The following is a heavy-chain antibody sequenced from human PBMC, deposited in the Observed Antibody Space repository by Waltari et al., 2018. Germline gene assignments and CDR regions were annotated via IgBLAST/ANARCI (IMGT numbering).Heavy chain of an antibody. CDR1: GFTFSSYS. V-gene: IGHV3-48*01. CDR3: ARSGSGTSRGFDY. Sequence: EVQLVESGGGLVQPGGSLRLPCAASGFTFSSYSMNWVRQAPGKGLEWVSYISSSSSTIFYADSVKGRFTISRGNAKNSLFLQMHSLRVEDTAVYYCARSGSGTSRGFDYWGQGTLVTVSS. CDR2: ISSSSSTI. D-gene: IGHD3-10*01. J-gene: IGHJ4*02.